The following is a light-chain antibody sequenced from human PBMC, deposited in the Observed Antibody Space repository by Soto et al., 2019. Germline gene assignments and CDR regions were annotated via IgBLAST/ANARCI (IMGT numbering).Light chain of an antibody. CDR3: QQYDNLLAPT. CDR2: DAS. V-gene: IGKV1-33*01. J-gene: IGKJ4*01. Sequence: DIQMTQSPSSLSASVRDRVTITCQASQDINSYLNWFQQKPGKAPKLLIFDASNLQTGVPSRFSGSGSGTDFTFTISGLQPEDFATYFCQQYDNLLAPTFGGGTRVDI. CDR1: QDINSY.